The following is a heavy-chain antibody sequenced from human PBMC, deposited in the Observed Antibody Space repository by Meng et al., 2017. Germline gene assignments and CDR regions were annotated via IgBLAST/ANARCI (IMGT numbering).Heavy chain of an antibody. CDR2: IYSGGST. J-gene: IGHJ4*02. V-gene: IGHV3-53*01. CDR3: AKDVSAMVTGIFDY. D-gene: IGHD5-18*01. CDR1: GFTVSSNY. Sequence: GESLKISCAASGFTVSSNYMSWVRQAPGKGLEWVSVIYSGGSTYYADSVKGRFTISRHNSKNTLYLQMNSLRAEDTAVYYCAKDVSAMVTGIFDYWGQGTLVTVSS.